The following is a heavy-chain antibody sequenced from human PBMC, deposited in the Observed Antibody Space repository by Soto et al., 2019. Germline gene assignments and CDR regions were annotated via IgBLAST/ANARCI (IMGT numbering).Heavy chain of an antibody. CDR1: CGSVSSGSYY. CDR2: IYYSGST. J-gene: IGHJ4*02. V-gene: IGHV4-61*01. Sequence: QVQLQESGPGLVKPSETLSLTCTVSCGSVSSGSYYWSWFRHPPGKGLEWIGYIYYSGSTNYNPSLKSRVTISVDTSKNQFSLKLSSVTAADTAVYYCARESFVRFHYFDYWGQGTLVTVSS. D-gene: IGHD3-16*02. CDR3: ARESFVRFHYFDY.